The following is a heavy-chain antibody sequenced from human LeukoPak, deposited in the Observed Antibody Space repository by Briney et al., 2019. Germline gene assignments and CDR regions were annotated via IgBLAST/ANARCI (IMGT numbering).Heavy chain of an antibody. J-gene: IGHJ4*02. D-gene: IGHD1/OR15-1a*01. CDR1: GFTFSSYW. V-gene: IGHV3-7*01. CDR3: HVTTRSRGFDY. Sequence: GGSLRLSCAASGFTFSSYWMSWVRQAPGKGLEWVANIRQDGSVQNYVDSVKGRFTISRDNPKNSVYLQMSSLRAEDTAVYYCHVTTRSRGFDYWGQGTLVTVSS. CDR2: IRQDGSVQ.